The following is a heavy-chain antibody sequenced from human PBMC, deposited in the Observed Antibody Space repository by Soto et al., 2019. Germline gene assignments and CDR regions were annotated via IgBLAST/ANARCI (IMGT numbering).Heavy chain of an antibody. V-gene: IGHV1-18*01. Sequence: ASVKVSCKASGYTFTSYGISWVRQAPGQGLEWMGWISAYNGNTNYAQKLQGRVTMTTDTSTSTAYMELRSLRSDDTAVYYCAKCHDYYGSGSYYNGPSYYYYGMDVWGQGTTVTVYS. D-gene: IGHD3-10*01. CDR1: GYTFTSYG. CDR2: ISAYNGNT. J-gene: IGHJ6*02. CDR3: AKCHDYYGSGSYYNGPSYYYYGMDV.